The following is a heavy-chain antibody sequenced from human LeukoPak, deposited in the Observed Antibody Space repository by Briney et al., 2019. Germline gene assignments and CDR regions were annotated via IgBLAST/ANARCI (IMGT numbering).Heavy chain of an antibody. CDR3: ARAHYDSSGYGN. CDR1: GGSISSYY. CDR2: IYTSGST. D-gene: IGHD3-22*01. Sequence: SETLSLTCTVSGGSISSYYWSWIRQPPGKGLEWIGYIYTSGSTNYNPSLKSRVTISVDTSKNQLSLKLSSVTAANTAVYYCARAHYDSSGYGNWGQGTLVTVSS. J-gene: IGHJ4*02. V-gene: IGHV4-4*09.